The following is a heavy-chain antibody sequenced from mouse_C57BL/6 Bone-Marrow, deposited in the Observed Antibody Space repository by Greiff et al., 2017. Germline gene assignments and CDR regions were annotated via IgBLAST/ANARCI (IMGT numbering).Heavy chain of an antibody. D-gene: IGHD2-1*01. CDR3: AVRGKYERERDY. V-gene: IGHV1-69*01. J-gene: IGHJ4*01. CDR1: GYTFTSYW. CDR2: IDPSDSYT. Sequence: QVQLQQSGAELVMPGASVKLSCKASGYTFTSYWMPWVKQRPGHGLEWIGEIDPSDSYTNYHHKLKGKSTLTVDKSYSTPYMQLSRLAAEDSEVNYSAVRGKYERERDYGGQGTSVTVSS.